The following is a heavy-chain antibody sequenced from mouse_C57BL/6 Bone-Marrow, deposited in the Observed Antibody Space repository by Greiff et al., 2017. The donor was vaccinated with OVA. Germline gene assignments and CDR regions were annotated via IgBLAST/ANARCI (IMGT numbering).Heavy chain of an antibody. D-gene: IGHD2-5*01. CDR1: GFTFSDYG. Sequence: EVKLMESGGGLVKPGGSLKLSCAASGFTFSDYGMHWVRQAPEKGLEWVAYISSGSSTIYYADTVKGRFTISRDNAKNTLFLQMTSLRSEDTAMYYCARERIAYYSNFLFDYWGQGTTLTVSS. V-gene: IGHV5-17*01. CDR2: ISSGSSTI. J-gene: IGHJ2*01. CDR3: ARERIAYYSNFLFDY.